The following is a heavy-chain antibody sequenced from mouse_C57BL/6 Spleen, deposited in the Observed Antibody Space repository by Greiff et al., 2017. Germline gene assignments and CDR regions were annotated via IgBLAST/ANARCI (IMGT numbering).Heavy chain of an antibody. Sequence: QVQLQQSGAELVKPGASVKISCKASGYAFSSYWMNWVKQRPGKGLEWIGQIYPGDGDTNYNGKFKGKATLTADKSSSTAYMQLSSLTSEDSAVYFWARGGSNLYAMDYWGQGTSVTVSS. V-gene: IGHV1-80*01. CDR3: ARGGSNLYAMDY. D-gene: IGHD2-5*01. CDR1: GYAFSSYW. J-gene: IGHJ4*01. CDR2: IYPGDGDT.